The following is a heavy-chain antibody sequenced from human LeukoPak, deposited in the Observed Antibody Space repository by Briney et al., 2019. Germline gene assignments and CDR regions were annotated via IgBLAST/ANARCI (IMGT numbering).Heavy chain of an antibody. CDR1: GFTFSSHW. D-gene: IGHD6-19*01. Sequence: GGSLRLSCAASGFTFSSHWMHWVRQAPGKGLVWVSRINGAGSSTSYADSVKGRFTVSRDNAKNTLNLQMNSLRAEDTAVYYCARDMEQWLVQDWYFDLRGRGTLVTVSS. J-gene: IGHJ2*01. V-gene: IGHV3-74*01. CDR3: ARDMEQWLVQDWYFDL. CDR2: INGAGSST.